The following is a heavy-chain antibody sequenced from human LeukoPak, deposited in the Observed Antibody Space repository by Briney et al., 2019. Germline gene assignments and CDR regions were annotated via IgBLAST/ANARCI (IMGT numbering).Heavy chain of an antibody. V-gene: IGHV4-59*01. J-gene: IGHJ4*02. D-gene: IGHD3-22*01. CDR1: GGSFSGYY. CDR2: IYYSGST. Sequence: SETLSLTCAVYGGSFSGYYWSWIRQPPGKGLEWIGYIYYSGSTNYNPSLKSRVTISVDTSKNQFSLKLSSVTAADTAVYYCARGSDSSGQDYWGQGTLVTVSS. CDR3: ARGSDSSGQDY.